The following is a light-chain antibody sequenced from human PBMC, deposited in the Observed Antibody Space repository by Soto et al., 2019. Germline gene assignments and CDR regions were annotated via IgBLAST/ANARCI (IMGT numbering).Light chain of an antibody. CDR3: TSYSRYRVLV. Sequence: QSVLTQPASVSGSLGQSITISCTGTSSDIGGYKYVSWYQQHPGKAPKPIIFEVSNRPSGVSDRFSGSNSGNTASLTISGLQAEDEADYYCTSYSRYRVLVFGGGTKLTVL. V-gene: IGLV2-14*01. CDR1: SSDIGGYKY. J-gene: IGLJ3*02. CDR2: EVS.